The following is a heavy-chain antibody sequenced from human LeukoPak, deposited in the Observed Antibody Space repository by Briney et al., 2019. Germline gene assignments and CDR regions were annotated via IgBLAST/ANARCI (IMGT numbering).Heavy chain of an antibody. J-gene: IGHJ4*02. Sequence: GGSLRLSCAASGFTFSSYEMNWVRQAPGKGLEWVSLIYSGGGTYYADSVRDRFTISRDDSKNTLYLQMNSLRAEDTAVYYCVRRAGGYSHPYDYWGQGTLVTVSS. CDR2: IYSGGGT. D-gene: IGHD4-23*01. CDR1: GFTFSSYE. CDR3: VRRAGGYSHPYDY. V-gene: IGHV3-53*01.